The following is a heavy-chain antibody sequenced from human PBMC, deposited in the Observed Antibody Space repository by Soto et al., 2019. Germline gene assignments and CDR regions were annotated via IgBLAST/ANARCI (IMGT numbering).Heavy chain of an antibody. CDR1: GGSMSGYY. V-gene: IGHV4-59*01. CDR3: ARSIAVPSSHIDH. J-gene: IGHJ4*02. Sequence: SETLSLTCRVSGGSMSGYYWSWIRQAPGKGLEWIGYVYYTGSTNYNPSLQSRVTISVDTSNKQFSLSLRLVTAADTAVYFCARSIAVPSSHIDHWGQGIRITVSS. D-gene: IGHD6-6*01. CDR2: VYYTGST.